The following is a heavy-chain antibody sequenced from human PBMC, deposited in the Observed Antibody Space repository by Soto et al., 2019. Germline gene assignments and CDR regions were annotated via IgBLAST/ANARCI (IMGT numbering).Heavy chain of an antibody. J-gene: IGHJ3*02. D-gene: IGHD3-3*01. CDR2: MRGSGGST. V-gene: IGHV3-23*01. CDR3: AKDNDRQAYYDFWSGYPHAFDI. CDR1: GGSIAGGGYY. Sequence: ETLSLTCTVSGGSIAGGGYYWTWLRQHPGKGREWVSAMRGSGGSTYYADSVKGRFTIARDNSKNTLYLQMNSLRAEDTAVYYCAKDNDRQAYYDFWSGYPHAFDIWGQGTMVTVSS.